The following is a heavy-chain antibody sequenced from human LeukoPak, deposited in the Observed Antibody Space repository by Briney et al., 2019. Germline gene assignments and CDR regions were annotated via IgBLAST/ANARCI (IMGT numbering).Heavy chain of an antibody. J-gene: IGHJ4*02. CDR3: TRRAYCSGGTCYSDY. CDR2: IYRDGST. V-gene: IGHV4-39*01. D-gene: IGHD2-15*01. Sequence: PSETLSPTCTVSGGSISGSSYYWGWIRQPPGKGLEWIGSIYRDGSTYYNPSLKSRVTISVDTSKNQFSLKLSSVTAADTAVYYCTRRAYCSGGTCYSDYWGQGTLVTVSS. CDR1: GGSISGSSYY.